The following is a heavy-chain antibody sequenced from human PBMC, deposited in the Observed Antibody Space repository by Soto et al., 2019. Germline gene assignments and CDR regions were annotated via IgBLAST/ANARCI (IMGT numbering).Heavy chain of an antibody. V-gene: IGHV3-21*01. CDR1: GFTFSSYS. J-gene: IGHJ4*02. CDR3: ARVGWELTYYFDY. D-gene: IGHD1-26*01. Sequence: PGGSLRLSCAASGFTFSSYSMNWVRQAPGKRLEWVSSLSSSSSYIYYADSLKGRFTISRENAKNSLYLQMNSLRAEDAAVYYCARVGWELTYYFDYWGQGTLVTVSS. CDR2: LSSSSSYI.